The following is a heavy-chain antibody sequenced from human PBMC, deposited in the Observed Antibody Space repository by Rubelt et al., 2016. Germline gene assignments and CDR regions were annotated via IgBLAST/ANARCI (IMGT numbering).Heavy chain of an antibody. J-gene: IGHJ3*02. CDR1: GFTFSDYW. CDR2: IKQDGSEK. D-gene: IGHD3-22*01. CDR3: ARDSRDSSGQSKGDAFDI. Sequence: VQLVESGGGVVQPGRSLRLSCAASGFTFSDYWMSWVRQAPGKGLEWVANIKQDGSEKYYVDSVKGRFTISRDNAKNSLYLQMNSLRAEDTAVYYCARDSRDSSGQSKGDAFDIWGQGTMVTVSS. V-gene: IGHV3-7*01.